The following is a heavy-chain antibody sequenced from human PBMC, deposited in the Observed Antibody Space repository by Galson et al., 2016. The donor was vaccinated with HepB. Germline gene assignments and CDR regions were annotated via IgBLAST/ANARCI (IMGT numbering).Heavy chain of an antibody. CDR3: APGYWNVEFPRCDS. J-gene: IGHJ4*02. CDR2: ITPLYDME. V-gene: IGHV1-69*02. D-gene: IGHD1-1*01. Sequence: SVKVSCKASGGTLNDYTISWVRQAPGQGLEWMAKITPLYDMETYGREFQGRVKLIADESANTVYMDLSGLRFEDTATYFCAPGYWNVEFPRCDSWGQGTLVTVSA. CDR1: GGTLNDYT.